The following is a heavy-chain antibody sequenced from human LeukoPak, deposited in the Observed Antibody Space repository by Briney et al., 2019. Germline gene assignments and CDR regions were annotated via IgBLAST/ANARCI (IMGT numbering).Heavy chain of an antibody. CDR2: ISAYNGNT. CDR3: ARVPPKYSSSSAEYFQH. J-gene: IGHJ1*01. Sequence: ASVKVSCKASGYTFTSYGISWVRQAPGRGLEWMGWISAYNGNTNYAQKLQGRVTMTTDTSTSTAYMELRSLRSDDTAVYYCARVPPKYSSSSAEYFQHWGQGTLVTVSS. D-gene: IGHD6-6*01. CDR1: GYTFTSYG. V-gene: IGHV1-18*01.